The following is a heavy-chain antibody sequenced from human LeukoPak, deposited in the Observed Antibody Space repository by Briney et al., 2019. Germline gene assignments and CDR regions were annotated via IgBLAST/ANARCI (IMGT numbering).Heavy chain of an antibody. Sequence: GGTLRLSCAASGFTSSSYGMSWVRQAPGKGLDWVSAISGSGGSTYYADSVKGRFTISRDSSKNTLYLQMNSLRPEDTAVYYCARARPSMWIDYWGQGTLVTVSS. CDR2: ISGSGGST. D-gene: IGHD5-12*01. J-gene: IGHJ4*02. CDR3: ARARPSMWIDY. V-gene: IGHV3-23*01. CDR1: GFTSSSYG.